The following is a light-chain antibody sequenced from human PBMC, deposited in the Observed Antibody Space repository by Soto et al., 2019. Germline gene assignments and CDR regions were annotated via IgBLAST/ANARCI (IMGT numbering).Light chain of an antibody. CDR2: GNS. Sequence: QLVLTQPPSVSGAPGQRVTISCTGSSSNIGAGYDVHWYQQLPGTAPKLLIYGNSNRPSGVPDRFSGSKSGTSASLAITGLQAGDEADYYCQSYDSSLSVVFGGGTKLTVL. CDR3: QSYDSSLSVV. CDR1: SSNIGAGYD. J-gene: IGLJ2*01. V-gene: IGLV1-40*01.